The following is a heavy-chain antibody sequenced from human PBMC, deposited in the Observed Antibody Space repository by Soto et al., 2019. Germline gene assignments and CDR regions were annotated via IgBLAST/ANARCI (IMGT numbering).Heavy chain of an antibody. V-gene: IGHV3-21*01. D-gene: IGHD6-6*01. CDR1: GFTFSSYS. CDR2: ISSSSSYI. Sequence: GGSLRLSCAASGFTFSSYSMNWVRQAPGKGLEWVSSISSSSSYIYYADSVKGRFTISRDNAKNSLYLQMNSLRAEDTAVYYCARDTPPRGSLPPVHSSSSRDAFDIWGQGTMVTVSS. J-gene: IGHJ3*02. CDR3: ARDTPPRGSLPPVHSSSSRDAFDI.